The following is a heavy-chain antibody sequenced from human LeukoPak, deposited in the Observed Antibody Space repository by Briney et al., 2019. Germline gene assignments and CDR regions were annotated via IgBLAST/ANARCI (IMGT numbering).Heavy chain of an antibody. V-gene: IGHV1-24*01. CDR2: FDPEDGET. CDR1: GYTLTELS. Sequence: ASVKVSCKVSGYTLTELSMHWVRQAPGKGLEWMGGFDPEDGETIYAQKFQGRVTMTEDTSTDTAYMELSSLRSEDTAVYYCATAPPLYYYDSSGPRGSDYWGQGTLVTVSS. J-gene: IGHJ4*02. CDR3: ATAPPLYYYDSSGPRGSDY. D-gene: IGHD3-22*01.